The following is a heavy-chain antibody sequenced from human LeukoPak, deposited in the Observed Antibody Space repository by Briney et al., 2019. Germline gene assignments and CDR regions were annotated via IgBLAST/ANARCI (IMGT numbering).Heavy chain of an antibody. V-gene: IGHV1-18*01. CDR2: ISAYNGNT. J-gene: IGHJ5*02. D-gene: IGHD6-13*01. CDR3: ARNAYSSSWANWFGP. Sequence: ASVKGSCKASGYTFTSYGISWARHAPGQGLEWKGWISAYNGNTNYAQKLQGRVTMTTDTSTSTAYMELRSLRSDDTAVYYCARNAYSSSWANWFGPWGQGTLVTVSS. CDR1: GYTFTSYG.